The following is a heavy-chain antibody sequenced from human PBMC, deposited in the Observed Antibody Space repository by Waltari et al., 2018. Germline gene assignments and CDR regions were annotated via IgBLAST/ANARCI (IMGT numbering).Heavy chain of an antibody. CDR3: AKGAFSAAGGLDV. J-gene: IGHJ6*04. D-gene: IGHD6-13*01. CDR2: IWYDGSHE. Sequence: QEQLVESGGGVVQPGGSLRLSCGASGFSFRSFGMHWVRKAPGKGLEWVAFIWYDGSHEYYVDSVKGRFTISRDNSKNTVHLQMNNLRDEDTAVYYCAKGAFSAAGGLDVWGKGSTVTVSS. CDR1: GFSFRSFG. V-gene: IGHV3-30*02.